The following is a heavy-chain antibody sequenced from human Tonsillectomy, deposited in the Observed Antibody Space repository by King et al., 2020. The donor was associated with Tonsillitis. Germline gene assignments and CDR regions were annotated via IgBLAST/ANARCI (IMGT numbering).Heavy chain of an antibody. CDR3: ARETNYDILTGYYYFDY. J-gene: IGHJ4*02. CDR1: GGSISSGDYY. V-gene: IGHV4-30-4*01. CDR2: IYYSGST. D-gene: IGHD3-9*01. Sequence: QLQESGPGLVKPSQTLSLTCTVSGGSISSGDYYWSWIRQPPGKGLEWIGYIYYSGSTYYNPSLKSRVTISVDTSKNQFSLKLSSVTAADTAVYYCARETNYDILTGYYYFDYWGQGTLVTVSS.